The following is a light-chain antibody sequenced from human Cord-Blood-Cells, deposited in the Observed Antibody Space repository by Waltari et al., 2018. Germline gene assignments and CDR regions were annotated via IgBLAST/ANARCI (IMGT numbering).Light chain of an antibody. Sequence: IVLTQSPGTLSLSPGETATRSCRASQSVSSSYLAWYQRKPGPAPRLLIYGASSRATGIPDRFSGRGAETDFNLTISRLGPEDFAVYYCQQYGSSPGTFGQGTKVEIK. V-gene: IGKV3-20*01. CDR1: QSVSSSY. CDR2: GAS. CDR3: QQYGSSPGT. J-gene: IGKJ1*01.